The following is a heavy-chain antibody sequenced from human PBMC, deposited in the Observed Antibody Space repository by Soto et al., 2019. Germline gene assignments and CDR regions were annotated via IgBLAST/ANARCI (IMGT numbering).Heavy chain of an antibody. D-gene: IGHD3-3*01. V-gene: IGHV3-7*01. CDR1: GFTFSSYW. CDR3: ARDEEYYDFWSGYLLRLFDY. CDR2: IKQDGSEK. Sequence: GGSLRLSCAASGFTFSSYWMSWVRQAPGKGLEWVANIKQDGSEKYYVDSVKGRFTISRDNAKNSLYLQMNSLRAEDTAVYYCARDEEYYDFWSGYLLRLFDYWGQGTLVTVSS. J-gene: IGHJ4*02.